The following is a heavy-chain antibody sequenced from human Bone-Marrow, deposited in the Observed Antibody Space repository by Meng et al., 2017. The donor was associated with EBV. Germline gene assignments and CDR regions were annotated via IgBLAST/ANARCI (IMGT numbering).Heavy chain of an antibody. Sequence: VRLVESGGGGVQPGGSLRPSCAASGFTFISYWMDWVRQAPGKGLVWVSRINSDGSSTSYADSVKGRFTISRDNAKNTLYLQMNSLRAEDTAVYYCARGLAVAGTELDYWGQGTLVTVSS. V-gene: IGHV3-74*01. CDR3: ARGLAVAGTELDY. CDR2: INSDGSST. CDR1: GFTFISYW. J-gene: IGHJ4*02. D-gene: IGHD6-19*01.